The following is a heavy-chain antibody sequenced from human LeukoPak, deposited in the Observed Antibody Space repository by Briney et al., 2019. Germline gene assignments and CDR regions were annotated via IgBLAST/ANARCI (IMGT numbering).Heavy chain of an antibody. CDR3: ARESHAFDI. J-gene: IGHJ3*02. CDR1: GASLSGYY. CDR2: IYYSGTT. V-gene: IGHV4-59*01. Sequence: SETLSLTCTVSGASLSGYYWSWIRQPPGKGLEWIAYIYYSGTTNYNPSLKSQVTVPVDTSKNQISLKLTSVTAADTATYYCARESHAFDIWGQGTMVTVSS.